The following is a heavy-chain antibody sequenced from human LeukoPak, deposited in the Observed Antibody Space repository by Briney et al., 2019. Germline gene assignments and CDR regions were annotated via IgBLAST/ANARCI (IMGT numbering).Heavy chain of an antibody. CDR2: INHSGST. J-gene: IGHJ5*02. D-gene: IGHD3-3*01. V-gene: IGHV4-34*01. CDR3: ARHIRITIFGVVTKTEGFDP. Sequence: SETLSLTCAVYGGSFSGYYWSWIRQPPGEGLEWIGEINHSGSTNYNPSLKSRVTISVDTSKNQFSLKLSSVTAADTAVYYCARHIRITIFGVVTKTEGFDPWGQGTLVTVSS. CDR1: GGSFSGYY.